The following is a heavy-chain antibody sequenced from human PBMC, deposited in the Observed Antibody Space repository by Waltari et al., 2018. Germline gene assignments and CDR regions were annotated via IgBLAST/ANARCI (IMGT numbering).Heavy chain of an antibody. Sequence: EEQLVESGGGLVQPGDSLRLSCVASGFTYSNHWMHWVRTAPGKGLVWVSRINGDGSTSNYADSVKGRFTISRDNTKKTLYLQMKRLRVEDTAVYYCARLAPKTYRSPVPGRDYYYGLDVWGQGTTVTVSS. CDR2: INGDGSTS. D-gene: IGHD6-13*01. J-gene: IGHJ6*02. CDR1: GFTYSNHW. V-gene: IGHV3-74*01. CDR3: ARLAPKTYRSPVPGRDYYYGLDV.